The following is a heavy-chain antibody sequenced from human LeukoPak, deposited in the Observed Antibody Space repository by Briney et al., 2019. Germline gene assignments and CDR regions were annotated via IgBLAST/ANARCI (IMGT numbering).Heavy chain of an antibody. Sequence: GASVKVSCKASEYTFTGYNVHWVRQAPGQGLEWMGWINPKTGATNYAQKFQGRVTMTRETSITTAYMALTSLRSDDSAVYYCAKVLLGSRSWYWYDPWGQGTLLTVTS. J-gene: IGHJ5*02. V-gene: IGHV1-2*02. D-gene: IGHD2-8*01. CDR2: INPKTGAT. CDR1: EYTFTGYN. CDR3: AKVLLGSRSWYWYDP.